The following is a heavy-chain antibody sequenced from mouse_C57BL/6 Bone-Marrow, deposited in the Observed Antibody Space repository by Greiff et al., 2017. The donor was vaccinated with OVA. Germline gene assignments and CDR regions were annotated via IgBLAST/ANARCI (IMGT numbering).Heavy chain of an antibody. CDR3: ARDDYDDTWFAY. V-gene: IGHV1-69*01. D-gene: IGHD2-4*01. CDR2: IDPSDSYT. Sequence: VQLQQPGAELVMPGASVKLSCKASGYTFTSYWMHWVKQRPGQGLEWIGEIDPSDSYTNYNQKFKGKSTLTVDKSSNTAYMQLSSLTSEVSSVYYCARDDYDDTWFAYWGQGTLVTVSA. CDR1: GYTFTSYW. J-gene: IGHJ3*01.